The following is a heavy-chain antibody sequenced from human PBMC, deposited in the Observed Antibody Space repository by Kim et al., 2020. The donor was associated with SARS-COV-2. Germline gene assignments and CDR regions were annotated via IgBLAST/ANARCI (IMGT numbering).Heavy chain of an antibody. J-gene: IGHJ3*02. Sequence: SETLSLTCTVSGGSISSSSYYWGWIRQPPGKGLEWIGRIYYSGSTYYNPSLKSRVTISVDTSKNQFSRKLSSVTAADTAVYYCARHSYYVILTSRWAFDIWGQETMVTVSS. V-gene: IGHV4-39*01. CDR3: ARHSYYVILTSRWAFDI. CDR1: GGSISSSSYY. D-gene: IGHD3-9*01. CDR2: IYYSGST.